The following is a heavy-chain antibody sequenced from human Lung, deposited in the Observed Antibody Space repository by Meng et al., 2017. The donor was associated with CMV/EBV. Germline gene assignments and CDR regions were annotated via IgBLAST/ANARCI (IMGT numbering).Heavy chain of an antibody. D-gene: IGHD6-6*01. CDR2: IRYDGSNK. CDR3: AKDSPLGYSSSSRGNWFDP. CDR1: GFTFSSYG. J-gene: IGHJ5*02. V-gene: IGHV3-30*02. Sequence: GGSXRLXCAASGFTFSSYGMHWVRQAPGKGLEWVAFIRYDGSNKYYADSVKGRFTISRDNSKNTLYLQMNSLRAEDTAVYYCAKDSPLGYSSSSRGNWFDPWXQGTLVTVSS.